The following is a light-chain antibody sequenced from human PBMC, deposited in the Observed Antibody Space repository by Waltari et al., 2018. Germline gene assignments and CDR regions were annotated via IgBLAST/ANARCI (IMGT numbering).Light chain of an antibody. CDR1: QSINNY. CDR2: VAS. CDR3: QQSYNAPYT. J-gene: IGKJ2*01. Sequence: DIQMTQSPSSLPASVGDRVTITCRSSQSINNYLNWYQHKPGEAPKLLVYVASNLQRGVPSRFSGSGSETDFTLTISSLQLEDFATYYCQQSYNAPYTFDQGTNVEIK. V-gene: IGKV1-39*01.